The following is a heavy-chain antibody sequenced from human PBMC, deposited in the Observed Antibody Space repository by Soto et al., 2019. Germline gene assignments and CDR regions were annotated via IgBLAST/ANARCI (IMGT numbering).Heavy chain of an antibody. CDR3: ATDHYYDSSGYYYD. J-gene: IGHJ4*02. V-gene: IGHV1-69*01. D-gene: IGHD3-22*01. Sequence: IRSPRHEHGQGLEWMGGIIPIFGTANYAQKFQGRVTITADESTSTAYMELSSLRSEDTAVYYCATDHYYDSSGYYYDWGQGTLVTVSS. CDR2: IIPIFGTA.